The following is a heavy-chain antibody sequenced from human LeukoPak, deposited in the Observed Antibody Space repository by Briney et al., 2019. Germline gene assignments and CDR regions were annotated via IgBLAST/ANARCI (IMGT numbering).Heavy chain of an antibody. CDR2: INAGNGNT. CDR1: GYTFTSYA. CDR3: AREGDYDFWSGYFYY. D-gene: IGHD3-3*01. Sequence: GASVKVSCKASGYTFTSYAMHWVRQAPGQRLEWMGWINAGNGNTKYSQEFQGRVTITRDTSASTAYMELSSLRSEGMAVYYCAREGDYDFWSGYFYYWGQGTLVTVSS. V-gene: IGHV1-3*03. J-gene: IGHJ4*02.